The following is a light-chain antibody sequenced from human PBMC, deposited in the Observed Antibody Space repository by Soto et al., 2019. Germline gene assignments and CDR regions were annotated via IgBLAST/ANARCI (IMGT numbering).Light chain of an antibody. V-gene: IGKV3-20*01. CDR3: LQYGSSSFA. Sequence: EIVLTQSPGTLSLSPGERATLSCRARQSISRTYLAWYQKKPGQAPRLLLYGASSRATGIPDRFSGSGSGRYFTLTISRLEPEDSAVYYCLQYGSSSFAFGPGTKVQIK. CDR1: QSISRTY. CDR2: GAS. J-gene: IGKJ3*01.